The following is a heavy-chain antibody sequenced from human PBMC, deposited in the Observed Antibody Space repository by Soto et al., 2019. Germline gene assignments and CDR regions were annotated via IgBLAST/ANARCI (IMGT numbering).Heavy chain of an antibody. V-gene: IGHV1-18*01. CDR2: ISAYNGNT. CDR3: ARLTRYYDILTGSLHFDY. Sequence: GASVKVSCKASGYTFTSYGISWVRQAPGQGLEWMGWISAYNGNTNYAQKLQGRVTMTTDTSTSTAYMELRSLRSDDTAVYYCARLTRYYDILTGSLHFDYWGQGTLVTVSS. J-gene: IGHJ4*02. CDR1: GYTFTSYG. D-gene: IGHD3-9*01.